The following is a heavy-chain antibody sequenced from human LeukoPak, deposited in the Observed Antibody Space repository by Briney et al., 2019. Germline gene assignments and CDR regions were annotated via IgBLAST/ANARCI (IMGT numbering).Heavy chain of an antibody. Sequence: PGGSLRLSCAASGFTFSRSAMSWVRQAPGKGLEWVSAISGSGGTYYADSVKGRFTISRDNSKNTLYLQMNSLRAEDTAVYYCAKVNNIAAAGTFDYWGQGSLVTASS. CDR1: GFTFSRSA. CDR2: ISGSGGT. J-gene: IGHJ4*02. D-gene: IGHD6-13*01. CDR3: AKVNNIAAAGTFDY. V-gene: IGHV3-23*01.